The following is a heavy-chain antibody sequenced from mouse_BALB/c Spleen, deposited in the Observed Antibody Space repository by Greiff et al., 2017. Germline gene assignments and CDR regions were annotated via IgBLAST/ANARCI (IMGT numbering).Heavy chain of an antibody. CDR2: INSNGGST. CDR3: ARSYYGYWYFDV. J-gene: IGHJ1*01. Sequence: EVQLVESGGGLVQPGGSLKLSCAASGFTFSSYGMSWVRQTPDKRLELVATINSNGGSTYYPDSVKGRFTISRDNAKNTLYLQMSSLRSEDTTMYYCARSYYGYWYFDVWGAGTTVTVSS. D-gene: IGHD1-1*01. CDR1: GFTFSSYG. V-gene: IGHV5-6-3*01.